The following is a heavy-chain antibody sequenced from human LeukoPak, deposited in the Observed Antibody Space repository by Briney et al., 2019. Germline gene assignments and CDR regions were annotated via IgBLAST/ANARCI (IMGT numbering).Heavy chain of an antibody. CDR2: IRYDGSNK. J-gene: IGHJ4*02. CDR1: GSTFSSYG. CDR3: SLDVYFDY. V-gene: IGHV3-30*02. Sequence: PGGSLCLSSAASGSTFSSYGMHWVRQAPGKGLEWVAFIRYDGSNKYYADSVKGRFTISRDNSKNTLYLQMNSLRAEDTAVYYCSLDVYFDYWGQGTLVTVSS.